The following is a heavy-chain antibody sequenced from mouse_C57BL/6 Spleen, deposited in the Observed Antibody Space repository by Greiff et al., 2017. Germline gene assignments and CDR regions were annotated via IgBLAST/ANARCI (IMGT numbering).Heavy chain of an antibody. V-gene: IGHV3-6*01. D-gene: IGHD2-3*01. CDR1: GYSITSGYY. J-gene: IGHJ4*01. CDR3: ARDVWLLRGAMDY. Sequence: EVKLQESGPGLVKPSQSLSLTCSVTGYSITSGYYWNWIRQFPGNKLEWMGYISYDGSNNYNPSLKNRISITRDTSKNQFFLKLNSVTTEDTATYYCARDVWLLRGAMDYWGQGTLVTVSS. CDR2: ISYDGSN.